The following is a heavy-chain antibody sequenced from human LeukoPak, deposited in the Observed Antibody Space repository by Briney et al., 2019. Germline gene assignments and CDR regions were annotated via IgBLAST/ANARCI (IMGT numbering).Heavy chain of an antibody. CDR1: GFRFNTYW. V-gene: IGHV3-7*01. D-gene: IGHD6-13*01. CDR3: ASRYSSSWYYYYYYMDV. J-gene: IGHJ6*03. Sequence: SGGSLRLSCAASGFRFNTYWMSWVRQAPGRGLEWVANIKQDGSEKYYVDSVKGRFTISRDNAKNSLYLQMNSLRAEDTAVYYCASRYSSSWYYYYYYMDVWGKGTTVTVSS. CDR2: IKQDGSEK.